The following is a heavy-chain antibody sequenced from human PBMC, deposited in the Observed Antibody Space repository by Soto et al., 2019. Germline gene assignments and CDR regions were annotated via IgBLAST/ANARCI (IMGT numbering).Heavy chain of an antibody. J-gene: IGHJ6*02. CDR1: GFTFSSYS. V-gene: IGHV3-48*02. CDR3: ARCRRWSGFGEFHYYGMDV. Sequence: PGGSLRLSCAASGFTFSSYSMNWVRQAPGKGLEWVSYISSSSSTIYYADSVKGRFTISRDNAKNSLYLQMNSLRDEDTAAYYCARCRRWSGFGEFHYYGMDVWGQGTTVTVSS. CDR2: ISSSSSTI. D-gene: IGHD3-10*01.